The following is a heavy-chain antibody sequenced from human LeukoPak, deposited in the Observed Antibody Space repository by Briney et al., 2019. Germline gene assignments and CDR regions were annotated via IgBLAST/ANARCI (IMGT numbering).Heavy chain of an antibody. CDR1: GYSIGRDYY. D-gene: IGHD5-12*01. J-gene: IGHJ5*02. V-gene: IGHV4-38-2*02. CDR2: IFHTGRT. CDR3: ARDGGYPTTDEGFDP. Sequence: SETLSLTCKVSGYSIGRDYYWSWLRQPPGKGLEWIGSIFHTGRTVYNPSYESRLTISMDTSKNEFFLRLNSVTAADTAVYFCARDGGYPTTDEGFDPWGLGTLVTVSS.